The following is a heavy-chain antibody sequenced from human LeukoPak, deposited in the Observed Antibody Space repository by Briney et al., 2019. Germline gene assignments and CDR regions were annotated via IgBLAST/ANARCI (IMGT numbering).Heavy chain of an antibody. CDR2: ISYDGSNK. CDR1: GFTFSSYW. D-gene: IGHD1-1*01. Sequence: GGSLRLSCAASGFTFSSYWMHWVRQAPGKGLEWVAVISYDGSNKYYADSVKGRFTISRDNSKNTLYLRMNSLRAEDTAVYYCAKDLSQRGAFDIWGQGTMVTVSS. J-gene: IGHJ3*02. CDR3: AKDLSQRGAFDI. V-gene: IGHV3-30*18.